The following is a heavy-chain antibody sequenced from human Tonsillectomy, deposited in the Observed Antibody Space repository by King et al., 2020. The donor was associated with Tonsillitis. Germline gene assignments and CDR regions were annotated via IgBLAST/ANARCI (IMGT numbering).Heavy chain of an antibody. CDR2: IYSSGRT. V-gene: IGHV4-39*01. CDR3: ARLGGVRDSDYGGGFDY. D-gene: IGHD4-17*01. J-gene: IGHJ4*02. CDR1: GDSISSSTYY. Sequence: QLQESGPGLVKPSETLPLACTVSGDSISSSTYYWGWIRQPPGEGVEWIGRIYSSGRTYYNPSLTSRVTISVDTSKNQFSLKLSSVTAADTAVYYCARLGGVRDSDYGGGFDYWGQGTLVTVSS.